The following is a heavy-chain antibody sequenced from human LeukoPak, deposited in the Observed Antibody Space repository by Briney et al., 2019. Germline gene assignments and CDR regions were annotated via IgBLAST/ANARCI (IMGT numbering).Heavy chain of an antibody. CDR1: GFTVSSNY. CDR2: IYSGGST. V-gene: IGHV3-66*01. CDR3: ARDSMSAAAGYYYGMDV. D-gene: IGHD6-13*01. J-gene: IGHJ6*02. Sequence: GGSLRLSCAASGFTVSSNYMSWVRQAPGKGLEWVSVIYSGGSTYYADPVKGRFTISRDNSKNTLYLQMNSLRAEDTAVYYCARDSMSAAAGYYYGMDVWGQGTTVTVSS.